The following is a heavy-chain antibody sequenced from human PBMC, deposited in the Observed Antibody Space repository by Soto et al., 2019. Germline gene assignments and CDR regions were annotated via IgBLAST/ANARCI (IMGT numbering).Heavy chain of an antibody. CDR3: AKEADYYDSSGYPPPHY. CDR2: ISYDGSNK. V-gene: IGHV3-30*18. J-gene: IGHJ4*02. Sequence: GGSLRLSCAASGFTFSSYGMHWVRQAPGKGLEWVAVISYDGSNKYYADSVKGRFTISRDNSKNTLYLQMNSLRAEDTAVYYCAKEADYYDSSGYPPPHYWGQGTLVTVSS. D-gene: IGHD3-22*01. CDR1: GFTFSSYG.